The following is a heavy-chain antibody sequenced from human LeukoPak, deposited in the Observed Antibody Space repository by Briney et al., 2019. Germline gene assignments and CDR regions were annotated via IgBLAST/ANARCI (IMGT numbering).Heavy chain of an antibody. CDR2: INNSGST. D-gene: IGHD2-2*01. Sequence: SDTMSLTCAVYVGSCSVSICRGLPTPRGRGRGGTGKINNSGSTNYTPSLKSRVTISVDTSKNQFCLKLSSVTAADTAVYYCERGNLVVVPAAIDDDSKEYYFDYWGQGTLVTVSS. CDR1: VGSCSVSI. J-gene: IGHJ4*02. V-gene: IGHV4-34*01. CDR3: ERGNLVVVPAAIDDDSKEYYFDY.